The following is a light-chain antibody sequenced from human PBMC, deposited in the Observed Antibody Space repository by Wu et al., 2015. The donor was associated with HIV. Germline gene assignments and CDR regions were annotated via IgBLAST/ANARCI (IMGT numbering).Light chain of an antibody. J-gene: IGKJ4*01. Sequence: EIVLTQSPGTLSLSPGKGVTLSCRASQSISNNYLAWYQQKPGQAPRLLIYDASNRATGIPARFSGSGSGTDFTLTISSLEPEDFAVYYCQQRSNWPTLTFGGGTEGGDQT. V-gene: IGKV3-11*01. CDR2: DAS. CDR1: QSISNNY. CDR3: QQRSNWPTLT.